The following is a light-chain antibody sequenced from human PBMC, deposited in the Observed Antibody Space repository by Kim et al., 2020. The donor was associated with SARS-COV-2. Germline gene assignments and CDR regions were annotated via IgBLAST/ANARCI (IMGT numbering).Light chain of an antibody. CDR3: GVWDTSLSGVV. CDR1: SSNIGSHY. CDR2: DNN. J-gene: IGLJ3*02. Sequence: QSVLTQPPSVSAAAGQKVTISCSGGSSNIGSHYVSWLQHFPGTAPKVLIYDNNKRPSGIPDRFSGSKSGTSATLGITGLQTGDEAHYYCGVWDTSLSGVVLGGGTQLTVL. V-gene: IGLV1-51*01.